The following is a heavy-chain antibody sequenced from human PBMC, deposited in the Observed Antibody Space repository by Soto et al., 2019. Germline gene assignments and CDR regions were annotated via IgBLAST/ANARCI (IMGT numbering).Heavy chain of an antibody. CDR1: GGSISGFY. CDR2: VNDRGNT. D-gene: IGHD6-19*01. J-gene: IGHJ4*02. Sequence: QVQLQESGPGLVKPSETLSLTCTVSGGSISGFYWSWIRQPPGKGLEWIGYVNDRGNTNYNPSLKSQVTISVATSKHQFSLKLSSVTAADTAVYDCARDFPTPGYGSGWYDYWGQGTLVTVSS. V-gene: IGHV4-59*01. CDR3: ARDFPTPGYGSGWYDY.